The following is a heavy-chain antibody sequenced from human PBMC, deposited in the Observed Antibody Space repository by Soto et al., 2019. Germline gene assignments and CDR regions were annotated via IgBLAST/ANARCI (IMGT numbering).Heavy chain of an antibody. D-gene: IGHD7-27*01. Sequence: ETLRLSCAASGFTVSIFAMSWVRQSPGKGLEWVSTISGSGGSTYYADAVNGRFSISRDNSMGTLYLQMKSLRVEDTAIYYCAKEVSLGSTVDLGYWGQGTLVTVSS. J-gene: IGHJ4*01. CDR1: GFTVSIFA. V-gene: IGHV3-23*01. CDR3: AKEVSLGSTVDLGY. CDR2: ISGSGGST.